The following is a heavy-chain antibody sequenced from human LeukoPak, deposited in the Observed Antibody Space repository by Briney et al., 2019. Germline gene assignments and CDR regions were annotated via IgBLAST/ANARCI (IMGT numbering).Heavy chain of an antibody. CDR2: IIPIFGTA. CDR1: GGTFSSYA. D-gene: IGHD2-21*02. CDR3: ASREPGRDPVSYCGGDCYLYYYGMDV. V-gene: IGHV1-69*13. Sequence: GASVKVSCKAPGGTFSSYAISWVRQAPGQGLEWMGGIIPIFGTANYAQKFQGRVTITSDESTSTAYIELSSLRSEDTAVYYCASREPGRDPVSYCGGDCYLYYYGMDVWGQGTTVTVSS. J-gene: IGHJ6*02.